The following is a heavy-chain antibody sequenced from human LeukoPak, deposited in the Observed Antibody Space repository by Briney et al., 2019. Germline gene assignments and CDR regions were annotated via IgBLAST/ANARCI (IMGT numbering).Heavy chain of an antibody. CDR2: IYYSGST. V-gene: IGHV4-30-4*01. CDR3: ARTLYSSSSLFGY. CDR1: GGSISSGDYY. D-gene: IGHD6-6*01. J-gene: IGHJ4*02. Sequence: PSETLSLTCTVSGGSISSGDYYWSWIRQPPGKGLEWIGYIYYSGSTCYNPSLKSRVTISVDTSKNQFSLKLSSVTAADTAVYYCARTLYSSSSLFGYWGQGTLVTVSS.